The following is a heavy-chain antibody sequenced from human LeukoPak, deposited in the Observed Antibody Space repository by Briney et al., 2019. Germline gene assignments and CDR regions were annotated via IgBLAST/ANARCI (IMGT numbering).Heavy chain of an antibody. CDR3: ARDGYDILTGYYLTYYYYGMDV. Sequence: GGSLRLSCVASGFTFSSYSMNWVRQAPGKGLEWVSYISSSSSTIYYADSVKGRFTISRDNAKNSLYLQMNSLRAEDTAVYYCARDGYDILTGYYLTYYYYGMDVWGQGTTVTVSS. J-gene: IGHJ6*02. CDR2: ISSSSSTI. D-gene: IGHD3-9*01. V-gene: IGHV3-48*01. CDR1: GFTFSSYS.